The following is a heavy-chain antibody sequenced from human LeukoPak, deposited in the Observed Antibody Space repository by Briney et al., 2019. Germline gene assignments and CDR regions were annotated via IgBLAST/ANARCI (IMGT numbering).Heavy chain of an antibody. CDR3: ARSLYNLRIAAQYYFDY. D-gene: IGHD6-6*01. Sequence: SETLSLTCAVYGGSFSGYYWSWIRQPPGKGLEWIGEINHSGSTNYNPSLKSRVTISVDTSKNQFSLKLSSVTAADTAVYYFARSLYNLRIAAQYYFDYWGQGTLGTGPS. J-gene: IGHJ4*02. CDR2: INHSGST. V-gene: IGHV4-34*01. CDR1: GGSFSGYY.